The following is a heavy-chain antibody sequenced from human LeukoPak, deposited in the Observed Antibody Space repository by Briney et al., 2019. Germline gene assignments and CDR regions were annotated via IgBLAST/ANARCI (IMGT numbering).Heavy chain of an antibody. J-gene: IGHJ5*02. CDR2: IYYSGST. V-gene: IGHV4-59*01. D-gene: IGHD1-1*01. Sequence: SETLSLTCTVSGGSISSYYWSWIRQPPGKGLEWIGYIYYSGSTNYNPSLKSRVTISVDTSKNQFSLKLSSVTAADTAVYHCARSLDPWFDPWGQGTLVTVFS. CDR3: ARSLDPWFDP. CDR1: GGSISSYY.